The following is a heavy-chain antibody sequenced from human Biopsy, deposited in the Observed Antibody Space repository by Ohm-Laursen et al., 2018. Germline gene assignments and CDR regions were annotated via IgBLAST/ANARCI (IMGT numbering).Heavy chain of an antibody. V-gene: IGHV2-5*02. Sequence: TQTLTLTRAFSGFSLTSRGEGVGWLRQPPGKAPEGLALIYWDDDKFYNPSLESRLTITKDTSKNQVLLIMTNMDPVDTATYFCVHRRMTPSEFDYWGQGTLVTVSS. CDR3: VHRRMTPSEFDY. J-gene: IGHJ4*02. CDR1: GFSLTSRGEG. CDR2: IYWDDDK.